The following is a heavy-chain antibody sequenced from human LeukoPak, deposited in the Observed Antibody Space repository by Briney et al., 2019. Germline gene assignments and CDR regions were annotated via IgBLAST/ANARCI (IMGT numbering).Heavy chain of an antibody. CDR3: AREHCSSTSCYEDGDDAFDI. J-gene: IGHJ3*02. D-gene: IGHD2-2*01. V-gene: IGHV3-7*03. CDR2: IKQDGSEK. Sequence: PGGSLRLSCAASGFTFSSYWMSWVRQAPGKGLEWVANIKQDGSEKYYVDSVKGRFTISRDNAKNSLYLQMNSLRVEDTAVYYCAREHCSSTSCYEDGDDAFDIWGQGTMVTVSS. CDR1: GFTFSSYW.